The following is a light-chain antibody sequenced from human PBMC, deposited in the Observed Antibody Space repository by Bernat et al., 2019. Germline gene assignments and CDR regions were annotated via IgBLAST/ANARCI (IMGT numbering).Light chain of an antibody. Sequence: QSVLTQPPSASGSPGQSVTISCSGSSSNIGSNNVNWYQQLPGAAPKLLIYSNYEGSSGVLDRFSGSKSGTSASLAISGLQSEDEGDYFCAAWDDSLNGVFGGGTKLTVL. J-gene: IGLJ2*01. CDR2: SNY. V-gene: IGLV1-44*01. CDR1: SSNIGSNN. CDR3: AAWDDSLNGV.